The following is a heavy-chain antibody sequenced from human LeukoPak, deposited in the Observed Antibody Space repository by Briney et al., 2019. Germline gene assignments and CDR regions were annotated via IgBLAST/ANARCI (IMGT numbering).Heavy chain of an antibody. CDR1: GFTFGDYA. J-gene: IGHJ6*02. D-gene: IGHD3-22*01. CDR2: IRSKAYGGTT. V-gene: IGHV3-49*03. CDR3: TRSRPYYYDSSGYPPNYYGMDV. Sequence: SLRLSCTASGFTFGDYAMSWFRQAPGKGLEWVGFIRSKAYGGTTEYAASVKGRFTISRDDSKSIAYLQMNSLKTEDTAVYYCTRSRPYYYDSSGYPPNYYGMDVWGQGTTVTVSS.